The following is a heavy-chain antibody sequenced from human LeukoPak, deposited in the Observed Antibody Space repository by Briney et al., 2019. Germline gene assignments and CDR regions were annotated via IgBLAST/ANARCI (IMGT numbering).Heavy chain of an antibody. V-gene: IGHV1-18*01. CDR3: ARALYCSGGSCYSAHVDYFDY. CDR2: ISAYNGNT. J-gene: IGHJ4*02. D-gene: IGHD2-15*01. CDR1: GYTFTSYG. Sequence: ASVKVSCKASGYTFTSYGISWVRQAPGQGLEWMGWISAYNGNTNYAQKLQGRVTMTTDTSTSTAYMELRSLRSDDTAVYYCARALYCSGGSCYSAHVDYFDYWGQGTLVTVSS.